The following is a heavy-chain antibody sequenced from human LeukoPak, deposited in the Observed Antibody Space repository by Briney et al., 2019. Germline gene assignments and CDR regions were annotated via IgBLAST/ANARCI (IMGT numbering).Heavy chain of an antibody. D-gene: IGHD3-22*01. CDR2: IYYSGST. J-gene: IGHJ3*02. CDR3: ARVRERVTMIVVVTSDAFDI. V-gene: IGHV4-31*03. CDR1: GGSISSGGYY. Sequence: PSETLSLTCTVSGGSISSGGYYWSWIRQHPGKGLEWIGYIYYSGSTYYNPSLKSRVTISVDTSKNQFSLKLSSVTAADTAVYYCARVRERVTMIVVVTSDAFDIWGQGTMVTVSS.